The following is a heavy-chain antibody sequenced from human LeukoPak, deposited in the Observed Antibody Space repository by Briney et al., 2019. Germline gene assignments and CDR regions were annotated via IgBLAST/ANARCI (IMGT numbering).Heavy chain of an antibody. V-gene: IGHV3-11*01. CDR2: ISSSGGNI. CDR1: GFSFSDYY. CDR3: ARADGYNPIYYYYGMDV. Sequence: WGSLTLSCAASGFSFSDYYMSWIRQAPGKGLEWISYISSSGGNIYYADSVKGRFTISRDNAKNSLYLQMNSLRAEDTAVYYCARADGYNPIYYYYGMDVWGQGTTVTVSS. D-gene: IGHD5-24*01. J-gene: IGHJ6*02.